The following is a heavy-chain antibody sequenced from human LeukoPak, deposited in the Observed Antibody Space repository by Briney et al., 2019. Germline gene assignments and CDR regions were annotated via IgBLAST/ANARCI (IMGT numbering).Heavy chain of an antibody. CDR3: ARMSGSRLPGY. V-gene: IGHV3-48*01. Sequence: GGSLRLSCAASGFTFSSHSMNWVRQTPGKGLEWVSYISSGSSARYYADSVKGRFTISRDYARNSLYLQMNSLRAEDTAVYYCARMSGSRLPGYWGQGTLVTVSS. CDR1: GFTFSSHS. CDR2: ISSGSSAR. J-gene: IGHJ4*02. D-gene: IGHD3-3*01.